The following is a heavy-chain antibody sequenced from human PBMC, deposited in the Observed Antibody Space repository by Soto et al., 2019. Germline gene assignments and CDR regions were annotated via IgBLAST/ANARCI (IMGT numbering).Heavy chain of an antibody. CDR2: LYYSGST. CDR1: GASISSGGFY. D-gene: IGHD2-15*01. Sequence: SETLSLTCTVSGASISSGGFYWSWIRQHPGKALEWIGFLYYSGSTYYNPSLRSRLTISVDTSKNQFSLTLSSVTAADTAVYYCERGYCSGGSCYSGHGFDIWGQGTMVTVSS. J-gene: IGHJ3*02. V-gene: IGHV4-31*03. CDR3: ERGYCSGGSCYSGHGFDI.